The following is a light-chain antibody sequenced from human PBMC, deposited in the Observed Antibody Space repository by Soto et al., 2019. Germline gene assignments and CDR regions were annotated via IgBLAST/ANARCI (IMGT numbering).Light chain of an antibody. J-gene: IGKJ1*01. CDR2: GAS. V-gene: IGKV3-20*01. CDR1: QSVSSY. Sequence: EIVMTQSPATLSVSLGGRATLSCMASQSVSSYLAWYQQKPGQAPRLLIYGASSRATGIPDRFSGSGSGTDFTLTISRLEPEDFAVYYCQQYGGSPQTFGQGTKVDIK. CDR3: QQYGGSPQT.